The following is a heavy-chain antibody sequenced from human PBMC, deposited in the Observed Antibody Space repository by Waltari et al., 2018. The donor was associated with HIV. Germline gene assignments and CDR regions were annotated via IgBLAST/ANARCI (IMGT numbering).Heavy chain of an antibody. D-gene: IGHD3-10*01. CDR3: AGAARSGYYWSSGSSLDF. Sequence: QVQLQESGPGLVKPSETLSLTCAVSGYSITYDYYWRWIRQPPGKGRECIGPIYYTGNTYYTPALTSRVTISMNTSKNQFSLKLTSVTAADTAVYFCAGAARSGYYWSSGSSLDFWGPGTLVTISS. V-gene: IGHV4-38-2*01. CDR1: GYSITYDYY. J-gene: IGHJ4*02. CDR2: IYYTGNT.